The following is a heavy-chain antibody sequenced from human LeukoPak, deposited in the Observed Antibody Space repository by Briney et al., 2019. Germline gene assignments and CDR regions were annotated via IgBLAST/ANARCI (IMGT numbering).Heavy chain of an antibody. CDR1: GFTFSSYW. CDR3: AREYSSGWAYFVY. V-gene: IGHV3-7*01. J-gene: IGHJ4*02. D-gene: IGHD6-19*01. CDR2: IKQDGSEK. Sequence: GGSLRLSCAASGFTFSSYWMSWVRQAPGKGLEWVANIKQDGSEKYYVDSVKGRFTISRDKAKNSLYLQMNSLRAEDTAVYYCAREYSSGWAYFVYWGQGTLVTVSS.